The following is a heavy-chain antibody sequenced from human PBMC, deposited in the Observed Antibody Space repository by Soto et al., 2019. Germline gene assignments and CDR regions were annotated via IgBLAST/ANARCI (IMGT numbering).Heavy chain of an antibody. V-gene: IGHV6-1*01. CDR3: ARLIGNSWLDS. Sequence: PSGTLSLPCDIPRDSVSSHSATWDLIRQSPSRGLEWLGRTYYRSKWYNDYAVSVKSRITINPDTSNNQLSLQLNSVTPDDTAVYYCARLIGNSWLDSWGQGTLVTVS. D-gene: IGHD2-8*01. CDR2: TYYRSKWYN. CDR1: RDSVSSHSAT. J-gene: IGHJ5*01.